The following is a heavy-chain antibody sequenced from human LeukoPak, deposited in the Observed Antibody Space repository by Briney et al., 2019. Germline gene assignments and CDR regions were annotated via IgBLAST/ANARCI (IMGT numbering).Heavy chain of an antibody. CDR2: IYYSGNT. Sequence: PSETLSLICEVSGGSITSSPYWWSWIRQPPEKGLEWVGTIYYSGNTFYHPSLASRVTISADTSKNQVSLRLTSVTAADTAVYYCARRAYDTGFDFWGQGTVVTVSS. V-gene: IGHV4-39*01. CDR1: GGSITSSPYW. CDR3: ARRAYDTGFDF. J-gene: IGHJ4*02. D-gene: IGHD3-3*01.